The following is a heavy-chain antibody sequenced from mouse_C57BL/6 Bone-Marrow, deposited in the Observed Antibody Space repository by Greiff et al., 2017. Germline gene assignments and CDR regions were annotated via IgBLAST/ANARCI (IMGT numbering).Heavy chain of an antibody. Sequence: EVKVEESGGGLVQPGESLKLSCESNEYEFPSHDMSWVRKTQEKRLELVAAINSDGGSNYYPDTMVRRFFISRDNTKKTLYLQMISRRTEDTALYYCARHGNCDAYWGQGTLVTVSA. CDR1: EYEFPSHD. V-gene: IGHV5-2*03. CDR2: INSDGGSN. CDR3: ARHGNCDAY. J-gene: IGHJ3*01. D-gene: IGHD4-1*01.